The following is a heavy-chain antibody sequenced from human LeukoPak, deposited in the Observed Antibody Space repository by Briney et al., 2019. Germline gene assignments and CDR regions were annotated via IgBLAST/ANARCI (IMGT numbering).Heavy chain of an antibody. CDR2: ISYDGTIE. J-gene: IGHJ6*02. D-gene: IGHD6-13*01. Sequence: GGSLRLSCVASGFTFTDYIMHWVRQAPGKGLEWVTVISYDGTIEYYADSVKGRFTISKDNSKNRLYLQMNSLRTEDTAVYFCARGGQQMSDAMDVWGQGTRSPSP. CDR1: GFTFTDYI. CDR3: ARGGQQMSDAMDV. V-gene: IGHV3-30-3*01.